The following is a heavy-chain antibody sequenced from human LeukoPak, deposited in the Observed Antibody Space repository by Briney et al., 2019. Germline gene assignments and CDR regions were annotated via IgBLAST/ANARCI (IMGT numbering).Heavy chain of an antibody. V-gene: IGHV1-69*04. J-gene: IGHJ4*02. CDR1: GGTFSSYA. CDR3: ARSIAAAGGGGLDY. Sequence: ASVKVSCKASGGTFSSYAISWVRQAPGQGLEWMGRIIPILGIANYAQKFQGRVTITADKSTSTAYMELSSLRSEDTAVYYCARSIAAAGGGGLDYWGQGTLVTVSS. D-gene: IGHD6-13*01. CDR2: IIPILGIA.